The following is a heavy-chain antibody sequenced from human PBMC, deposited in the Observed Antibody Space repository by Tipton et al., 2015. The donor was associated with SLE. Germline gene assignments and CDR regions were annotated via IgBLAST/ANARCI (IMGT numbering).Heavy chain of an antibody. CDR1: GGSIIGYY. D-gene: IGHD3-9*01. CDR3: ASGILTGYAAFDI. J-gene: IGHJ3*02. CDR2: IFYSGGT. Sequence: TLSLTCTVSGGSIIGYYWSWIRQPPGKGLEWIGYIFYSGGTNYNPSLKSRVTISVDMSKKHFSLRLSSVTAADTAVYYCASGILTGYAAFDIWGPGTMVTVSS. V-gene: IGHV4-59*12.